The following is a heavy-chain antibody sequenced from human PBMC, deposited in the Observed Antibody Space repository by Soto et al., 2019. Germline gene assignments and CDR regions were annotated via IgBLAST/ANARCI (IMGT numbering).Heavy chain of an antibody. CDR1: GDSVSSSNAA. V-gene: IGHV6-1*01. D-gene: IGHD1-7*01. CDR3: AGTTSHYWYYMDV. Sequence: SQTLSLTCAISGDSVSSSNAAWNCIRQSPSRGLEWLGRTYYRSRWYNDYAVSVKSRITVNPDTSKNQFSLQLTSVTPEDTAVYYCAGTTSHYWYYMDVWGKGTTVTVSS. CDR2: TYYRSRWYN. J-gene: IGHJ6*03.